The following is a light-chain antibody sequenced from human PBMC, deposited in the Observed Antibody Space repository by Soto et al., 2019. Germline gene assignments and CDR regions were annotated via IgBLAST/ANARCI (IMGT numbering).Light chain of an antibody. CDR2: GAS. Sequence: ELLITQSPATLSVSPGGSATLPCRASQSIRGPLAWYQQKPGQAPRLLICGASSRATDVPARFSGSGSGTEFTLTICILQSEDFAVYYCQQYNYLPETFCQGAKVDIK. CDR3: QQYNYLPET. CDR1: QSIRGP. J-gene: IGKJ1*01. V-gene: IGKV3-15*01.